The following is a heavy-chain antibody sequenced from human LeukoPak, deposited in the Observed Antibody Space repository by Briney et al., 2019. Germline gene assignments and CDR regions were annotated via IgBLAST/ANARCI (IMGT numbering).Heavy chain of an antibody. CDR2: IIPIFGTA. CDR3: ARDRNYYGSGSRPYYFDY. Sequence: GASVKVSRKASGGTFSSYAISWVRQAPGQGLEWMGGIIPIFGTANYAQKFQGRVTITTDESTSTAYMELSSLRSEDTAVYYCARDRNYYGSGSRPYYFDYWGQGTLVTVSS. V-gene: IGHV1-69*05. J-gene: IGHJ4*02. CDR1: GGTFSSYA. D-gene: IGHD3-10*01.